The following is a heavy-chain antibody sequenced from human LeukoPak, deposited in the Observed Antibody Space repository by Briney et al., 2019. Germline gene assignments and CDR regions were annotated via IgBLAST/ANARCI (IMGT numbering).Heavy chain of an antibody. CDR2: ISYSGYT. J-gene: IGHJ4*02. Sequence: PSQTLSLTCTVSGGSISSGSYYWSWIRQPPGKGLEWIGYISYSGYTRFNPSLKSRVTTSTDTPKNQFSLKVTSVTAADTAVYYCARHYPTTDFDWLSLTFDYWGPGALVTVSS. CDR3: ARHYPTTDFDWLSLTFDY. CDR1: GGSISSGSYY. V-gene: IGHV4-61*09. D-gene: IGHD3-9*01.